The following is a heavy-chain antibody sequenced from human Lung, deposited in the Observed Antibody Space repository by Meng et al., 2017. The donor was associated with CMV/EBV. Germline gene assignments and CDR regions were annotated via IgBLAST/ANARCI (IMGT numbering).Heavy chain of an antibody. CDR2: IYYSGGT. CDR1: GGSISSGDYY. J-gene: IGHJ5*02. V-gene: IGHV4-30-4*08. D-gene: IGHD2-21*01. Sequence: SCTVSGGSISSGDYYWSWIRQPPGKGLEWIGYIYYSGGTYYNPSLKSRVTISVDTSKNQFSLKLSSVTAADTAVYYCARAYCGGDCYSNWFDPWGQGTLVTVSS. CDR3: ARAYCGGDCYSNWFDP.